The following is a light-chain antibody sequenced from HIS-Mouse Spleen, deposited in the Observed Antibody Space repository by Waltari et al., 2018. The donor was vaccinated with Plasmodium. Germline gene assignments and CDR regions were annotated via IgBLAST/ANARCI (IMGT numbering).Light chain of an antibody. CDR2: AAS. V-gene: IGKV1-8*01. J-gene: IGKJ4*01. Sequence: AIRMTQSPSSFSASTGDRVTITCRASQGINSYLAWYQQKPGKATKLLIYAASTLQSGVPSRFSGSGSGTDFTVTISCLQSEDFATYYCQQYYSYLLTFGGGTKVEIK. CDR1: QGINSY. CDR3: QQYYSYLLT.